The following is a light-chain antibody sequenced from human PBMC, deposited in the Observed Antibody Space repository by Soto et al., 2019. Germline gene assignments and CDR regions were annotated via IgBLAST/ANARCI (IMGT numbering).Light chain of an antibody. CDR2: AAS. J-gene: IGKJ5*01. Sequence: DIQMTQSPSSVSASVGDRVTITCRASQGISSWLAWYQKKPGKAPNLLIYAASSLQSGVPSRFSGSESGTDFTLTISSLQTEDCAIYFCQQANRFPITFGQGTRLEIK. V-gene: IGKV1-12*01. CDR1: QGISSW. CDR3: QQANRFPIT.